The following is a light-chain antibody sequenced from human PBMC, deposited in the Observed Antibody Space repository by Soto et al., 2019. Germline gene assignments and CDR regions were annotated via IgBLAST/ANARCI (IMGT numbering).Light chain of an antibody. CDR2: GAS. J-gene: IGKJ5*01. CDR3: QQYNNWPLT. CDR1: QSVSSN. V-gene: IGKV3-15*01. Sequence: EIVMTQSPATLSVSPVERATLSCRASQSVSSNLAWYQQKHGQAHRLLIYGASTRATGIPARFSGSGSGTEFTLTISSLQSEDFAVYYCQQYNNWPLTFGQGTRLEIK.